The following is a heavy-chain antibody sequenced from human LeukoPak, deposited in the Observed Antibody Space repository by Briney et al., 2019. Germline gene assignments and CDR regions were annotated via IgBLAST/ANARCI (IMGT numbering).Heavy chain of an antibody. CDR3: ARAVDSSGFSCFQH. J-gene: IGHJ1*01. Sequence: GGSLRLSCAASGFTVNNNYMSWVRQAPGKGLEWVSIIYSGGSTYYADSVKGRFTISRDNSKNTLYPQMNSLRAEDTAVYYCARAVDSSGFSCFQHWGQGTLVTVSS. V-gene: IGHV3-53*01. CDR2: IYSGGST. D-gene: IGHD3-22*01. CDR1: GFTVNNNY.